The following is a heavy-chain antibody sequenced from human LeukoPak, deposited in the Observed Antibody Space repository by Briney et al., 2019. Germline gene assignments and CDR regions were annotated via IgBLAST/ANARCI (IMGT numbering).Heavy chain of an antibody. V-gene: IGHV4-38-2*02. Sequence: PSETLSLTCTVSGGSISSYYWSWIRQPPGKGLEWIGSIYHSGSTYYNPSLKSRVTISVDTSKNQFSLKLSSVTAADTAVYYCARAFVVVPAAMYFAPWGQGTLVTVSS. CDR1: GGSISSYY. D-gene: IGHD2-2*01. J-gene: IGHJ5*02. CDR3: ARAFVVVPAAMYFAP. CDR2: IYHSGST.